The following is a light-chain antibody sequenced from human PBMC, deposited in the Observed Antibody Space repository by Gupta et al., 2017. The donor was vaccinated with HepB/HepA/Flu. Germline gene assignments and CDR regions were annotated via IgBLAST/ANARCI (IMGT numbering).Light chain of an antibody. CDR2: GAS. CDR3: QQYGSSPRYT. V-gene: IGKV3-20*01. J-gene: IGKJ2*01. Sequence: EIVLTQSPGTLSLSPGERATLSCRASQSVSSSYLAWYKQKPGQAPRLLLNGASSRATGIPDRFSSSGSGTAFTLTISSLEPEDFAVYYCQQYGSSPRYTFGQGTKLEIK. CDR1: QSVSSSY.